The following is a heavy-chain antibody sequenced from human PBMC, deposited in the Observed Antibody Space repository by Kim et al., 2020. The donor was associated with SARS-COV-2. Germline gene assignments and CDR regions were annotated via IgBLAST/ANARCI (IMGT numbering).Heavy chain of an antibody. D-gene: IGHD3-10*01. CDR3: ARGGSDYYGSGSYLDY. J-gene: IGHJ4*02. V-gene: IGHV3-30*01. Sequence: SVKGRFTISIDNSKNTLYLQMNSLRAEDTAVYYCARGGSDYYGSGSYLDYWGQGTLVTVSS.